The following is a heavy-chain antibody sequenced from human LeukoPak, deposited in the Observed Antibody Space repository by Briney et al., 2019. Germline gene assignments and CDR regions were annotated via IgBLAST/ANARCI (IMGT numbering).Heavy chain of an antibody. Sequence: GESLKISCKGSGYSFTSYWIGWVRQMPGKGLEWMGIIYPGDSDTRYSPSFQGQVTISADKSISTAYLQWSSLKASDTAMYYWARKGGDCDRSGCYLQHGGRGPLVPVPS. D-gene: IGHD6-25*01. CDR2: IYPGDSDT. V-gene: IGHV5-51*01. J-gene: IGHJ1*01. CDR1: GYSFTSYW. CDR3: ARKGGDCDRSGCYLQH.